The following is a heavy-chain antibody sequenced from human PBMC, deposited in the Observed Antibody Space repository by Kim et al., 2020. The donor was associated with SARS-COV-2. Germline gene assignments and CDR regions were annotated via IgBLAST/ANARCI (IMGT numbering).Heavy chain of an antibody. Sequence: SETLSLTCAVYGGSFSGYYWSWIRQPPGKGLEWIGEINHSGSTNYNPSLKSRVTISVDTSKNQFSLMLSSVTAADTAVYYCARGLGYCSGGSCYSGDRYYDYYSRDVWGQGTTVTVSS. CDR1: GGSFSGYY. D-gene: IGHD2-15*01. CDR2: INHSGST. CDR3: ARGLGYCSGGSCYSGDRYYDYYSRDV. J-gene: IGHJ6*02. V-gene: IGHV4-34*01.